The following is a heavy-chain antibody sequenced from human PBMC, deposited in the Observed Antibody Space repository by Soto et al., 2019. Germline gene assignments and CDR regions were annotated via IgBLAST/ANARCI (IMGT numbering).Heavy chain of an antibody. CDR3: ARRPYFDWLSFDY. Sequence: PGESLKISCQGSGYSFTSYWIGWVRQMPGKGLEWMGIIYPGDSDTRYSPSFQGQVTISADKSISTAYLQWSSLKASDTAMYYCARRPYFDWLSFDYWGQGTLVTVSS. J-gene: IGHJ4*02. CDR2: IYPGDSDT. CDR1: GYSFTSYW. D-gene: IGHD3-9*01. V-gene: IGHV5-51*01.